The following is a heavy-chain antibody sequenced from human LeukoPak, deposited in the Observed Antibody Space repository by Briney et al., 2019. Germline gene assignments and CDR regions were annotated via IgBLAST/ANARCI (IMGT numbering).Heavy chain of an antibody. Sequence: GGSLRLSCAASGFTFSSYAMHWVRQAPGKGLEYVSAISSNGGSTYYANSVKGRFTISRDNSKNTLYLQMGSLRAEDMAVYYCARDPYYYDSSGYYSWGQGTLVTVSS. CDR1: GFTFSSYA. CDR2: ISSNGGST. D-gene: IGHD3-22*01. V-gene: IGHV3-64*01. CDR3: ARDPYYYDSSGYYS. J-gene: IGHJ4*02.